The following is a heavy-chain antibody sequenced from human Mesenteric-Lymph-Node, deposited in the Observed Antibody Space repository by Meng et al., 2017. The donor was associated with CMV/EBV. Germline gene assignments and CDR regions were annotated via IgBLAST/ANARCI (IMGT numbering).Heavy chain of an antibody. V-gene: IGHV2-5*01. CDR2: IYWNDDK. D-gene: IGHD3-16*01. CDR3: AHSRISGRYDYVPGWFDP. CDR1: GFSLSTSGVG. Sequence: SGPTLVKPTQTLTLTCTFSGFSLSTSGVGVGWIRQPPGKALEWLALIYWNDDKRYSPSLKSRLTITKDTSKNQVVLTMTNMDPVDTATYYCAHSRISGRYDYVPGWFDPWGQGTLVTVSS. J-gene: IGHJ5*02.